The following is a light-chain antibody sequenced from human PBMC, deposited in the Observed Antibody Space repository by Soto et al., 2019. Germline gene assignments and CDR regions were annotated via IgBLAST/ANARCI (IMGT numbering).Light chain of an antibody. CDR2: AS. V-gene: IGKV3-20*01. CDR3: QHYGTSGL. Sequence: EIVLTQSPGTLSLSPGERATLSCRASQSVSDSYLAWYQQKPGQAPRLLIYASGRATGIPDRFSGSGSGTDFTLTISRLEPEDFAVYYCQHYGTSGLFGPGTKVDIK. CDR1: QSVSDSY. J-gene: IGKJ3*01.